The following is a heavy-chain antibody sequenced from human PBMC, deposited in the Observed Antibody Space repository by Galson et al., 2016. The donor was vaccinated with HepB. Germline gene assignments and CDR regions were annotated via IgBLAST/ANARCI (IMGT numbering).Heavy chain of an antibody. D-gene: IGHD5-18*01. V-gene: IGHV5-10-1*01. CDR2: IDPSDSYT. J-gene: IGHJ4*02. CDR1: GFSFTSHW. Sequence: QSGAEVKKPGESLRISCKGRGFSFTSHWINWVRQMPGKGLEWMGRIDPSDSYTSYSPSFQGHVTISADESISTAHLQWSSLKASDTAMYYCARSIQLWPDYWGQGSLVTVSS. CDR3: ARSIQLWPDY.